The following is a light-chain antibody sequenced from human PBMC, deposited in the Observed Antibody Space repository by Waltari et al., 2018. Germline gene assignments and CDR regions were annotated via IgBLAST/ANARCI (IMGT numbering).Light chain of an antibody. Sequence: EIVMTQSPATLSVSPGERATLSCRASQSVSSNLVWYQQKPGQAPSLLIYGASTRATGIPARFSGSGSGTEFTLTISSLQSEDFAVYYCQQYGNWPPTCGQGTKVEIK. CDR2: GAS. CDR3: QQYGNWPPT. CDR1: QSVSSN. J-gene: IGKJ1*01. V-gene: IGKV3-15*01.